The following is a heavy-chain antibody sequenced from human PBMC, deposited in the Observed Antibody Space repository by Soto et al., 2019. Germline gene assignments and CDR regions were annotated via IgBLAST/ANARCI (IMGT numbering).Heavy chain of an antibody. V-gene: IGHV1-69*19. CDR3: AREGQVHTPAFVY. D-gene: IGHD3-10*01. J-gene: IGHJ4*02. CDR1: GGTFNTYA. Sequence: QVQLVQSGAEMKKPGSSVKVSCQSSGGTFNTYAMNWVRQAPGQGPEWMGAISPMFGAANYAPKFQGRVTITADESTGTSYMQLCSLTSEDTARYFCAREGQVHTPAFVYWGQGTLVTVSS. CDR2: ISPMFGAA.